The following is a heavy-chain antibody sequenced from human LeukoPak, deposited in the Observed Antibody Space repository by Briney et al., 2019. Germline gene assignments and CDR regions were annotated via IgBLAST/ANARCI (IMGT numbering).Heavy chain of an antibody. Sequence: ASVKVSCKASGYTFTGYYMHWVRQAPGQGLEWMGWINPNSGGTNYAQKFQGRVTMTRDTSTSTVYMELSSLRSEDTAVYYCARVGSATLYYHDSSGYYYDQWGQGTLVTVSS. J-gene: IGHJ4*02. CDR1: GYTFTGYY. CDR3: ARVGSATLYYHDSSGYYYDQ. D-gene: IGHD3-22*01. CDR2: INPNSGGT. V-gene: IGHV1-2*02.